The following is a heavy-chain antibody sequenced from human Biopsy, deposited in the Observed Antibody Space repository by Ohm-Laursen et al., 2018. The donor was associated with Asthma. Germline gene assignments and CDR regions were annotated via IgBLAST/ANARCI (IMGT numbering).Heavy chain of an antibody. V-gene: IGHV4-31*03. Sequence: TLSLTCTVSGGSINIGDYYWSWIRQHPVKGLEWIGYIYYSGSTYYNPSLKSRVSMSLDTSKNQFSLSLTSVAAADTAVYYCAGWGSFGFDYWGQGTLVTVSS. D-gene: IGHD2-21*01. J-gene: IGHJ4*02. CDR1: GGSINIGDYY. CDR3: AGWGSFGFDY. CDR2: IYYSGST.